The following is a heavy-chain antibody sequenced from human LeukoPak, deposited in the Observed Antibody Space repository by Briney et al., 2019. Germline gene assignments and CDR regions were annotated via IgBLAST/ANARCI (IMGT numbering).Heavy chain of an antibody. CDR1: GYTFNSYY. CDR3: ARDTAFWSGSAFDI. J-gene: IGHJ3*02. D-gene: IGHD3-3*01. V-gene: IGHV1-46*02. CDR2: SNPSGGST. Sequence: ASVKVSCKASGYTFNSYYMHWVRQAPGQGLEWMGISNPSGGSTSYAQKFQGRVTITRDTSASTAYMALSSLRSEDMAVYYCARDTAFWSGSAFDIWGQGTMVTVSS.